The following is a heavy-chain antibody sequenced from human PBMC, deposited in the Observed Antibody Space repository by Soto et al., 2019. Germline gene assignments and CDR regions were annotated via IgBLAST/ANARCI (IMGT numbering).Heavy chain of an antibody. CDR1: RDTFTSYY. Sequence: ASVKVSCKAPRDTFTSYYINWVRQAPGQGLEWMGWISLYNGNTNYAQQFQGRVTMTTDTSTSTAYMELRSLRSDDTAMYFCAIYHLELFRFDYWGQGTLVTVSS. CDR2: ISLYNGNT. V-gene: IGHV1-18*04. J-gene: IGHJ4*02. CDR3: AIYHLELFRFDY. D-gene: IGHD2-2*01.